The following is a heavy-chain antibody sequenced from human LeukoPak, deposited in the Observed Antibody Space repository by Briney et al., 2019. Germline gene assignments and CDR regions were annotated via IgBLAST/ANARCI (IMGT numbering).Heavy chain of an antibody. J-gene: IGHJ4*02. CDR2: IYYSGST. CDR1: GGSISSYY. V-gene: IGHV4-59*01. CDR3: ARDSEDGYNYWGII. D-gene: IGHD5-24*01. Sequence: SETLSLTCTVSGGSISSYYWSWIRQPPGKGLEWIGNIYYSGSTNYNPSLKSRVTISVDTSKNQFSLKLSSVTAADTAVYYCARDSEDGYNYWGIIWGQGTLVTVSS.